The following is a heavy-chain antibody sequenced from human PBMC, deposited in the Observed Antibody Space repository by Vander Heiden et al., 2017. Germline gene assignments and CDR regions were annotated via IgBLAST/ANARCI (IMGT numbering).Heavy chain of an antibody. D-gene: IGHD2-8*01. CDR1: GFTFSNYG. J-gene: IGHJ4*02. CDR2: ISGNGGST. Sequence: EVQLLESGGGLVQPGGSLRLSCAASGFTFSNYGMSWVRQAPGKGLEWVSVISGNGGSTYYVDSVKGRFIISRDNSKNTLYLQMNSLRAEDTALYYCAKRRDDANVNYFDHWGQGTLVTVSS. CDR3: AKRRDDANVNYFDH. V-gene: IGHV3-23*01.